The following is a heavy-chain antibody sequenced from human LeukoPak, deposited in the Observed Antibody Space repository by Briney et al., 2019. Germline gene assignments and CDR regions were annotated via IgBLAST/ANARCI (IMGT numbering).Heavy chain of an antibody. J-gene: IGHJ3*02. CDR1: GFTFSDYA. D-gene: IGHD3-3*01. V-gene: IGHV3-23*01. Sequence: PGGSLRLSCTTSGFTFSDYAMSWVRQAPGKGLEWVSGISGSGGNTYYANSVKGRFTISRDSSKNTLYLQMNSLRVEDTAVYYCAKTDRTGALGRFRMRSDAFDIWGQGTMVTVSS. CDR3: AKTDRTGALGRFRMRSDAFDI. CDR2: ISGSGGNT.